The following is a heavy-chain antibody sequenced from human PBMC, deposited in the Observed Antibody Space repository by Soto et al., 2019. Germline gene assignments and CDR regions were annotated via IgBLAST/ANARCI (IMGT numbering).Heavy chain of an antibody. CDR2: INPATGAA. D-gene: IGHD6-19*01. CDR1: GYPVTAYY. V-gene: IGHV1-2*02. J-gene: IGHJ3*02. CDR3: ARGGGGGVAGSAAFDM. Sequence: QLHLVQSGAVVKKPGASVTVSCSASGYPVTAYYMHWVRQAPGRGLEWMGGINPATGAAKYTQTFRGRVTMTMDTSTRTVFMELSGLTSEDTAVFYWARGGGGGVAGSAAFDMWGQGTLVTVSS.